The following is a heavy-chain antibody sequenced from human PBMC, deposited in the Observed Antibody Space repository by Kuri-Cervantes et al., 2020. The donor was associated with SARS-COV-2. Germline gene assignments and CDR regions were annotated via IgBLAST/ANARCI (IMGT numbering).Heavy chain of an antibody. CDR3: ARDLRNTVVTPNYYYYYYMDV. Sequence: SETLSLTCTVSGVSISSHYWSWIRQPPGKGLEWIGYIYYSGSTNYNPSLKSRVTISVDTSKNQFSLKLSSVTAADTAVYYCARDLRNTVVTPNYYYYYYMDVWGKGTTVTVSS. J-gene: IGHJ6*03. CDR1: GVSISSHY. V-gene: IGHV4-59*11. CDR2: IYYSGST. D-gene: IGHD4-23*01.